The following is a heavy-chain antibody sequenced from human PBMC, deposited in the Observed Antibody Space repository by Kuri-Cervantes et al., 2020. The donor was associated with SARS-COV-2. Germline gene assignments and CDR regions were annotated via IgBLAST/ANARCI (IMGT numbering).Heavy chain of an antibody. Sequence: GSLRLSCAASGFTFSSYSMNWVRQAPGKGLEWVSYISSSSTIYYADSVKGRFTISRDNAKNSLYLQMNSLRDEDTAVYYCARDPVGGSYGVFDYWGQGTLVTVSS. CDR3: ARDPVGGSYGVFDY. CDR1: GFTFSSYS. J-gene: IGHJ4*02. D-gene: IGHD1-26*01. V-gene: IGHV3-48*02. CDR2: ISSSSTI.